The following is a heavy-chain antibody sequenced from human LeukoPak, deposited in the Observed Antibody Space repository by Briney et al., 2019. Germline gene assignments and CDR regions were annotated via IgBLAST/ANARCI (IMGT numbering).Heavy chain of an antibody. V-gene: IGHV1-46*01. CDR2: INPSDMST. D-gene: IGHD3-22*01. CDR3: ARHPSSGPKPPFQH. J-gene: IGHJ1*01. Sequence: ASVKVSCKASGYTFTSFYMHWVRQAPGQGLEWMGIINPSDMSTTYAQKFQGRVTMTRDTSISTAYMELSRLRSDDTAVYYCARHPSSGPKPPFQHRGQGTLVTVSS. CDR1: GYTFTSFY.